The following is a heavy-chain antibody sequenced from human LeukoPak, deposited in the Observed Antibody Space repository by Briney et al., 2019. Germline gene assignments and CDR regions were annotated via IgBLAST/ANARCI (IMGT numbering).Heavy chain of an antibody. Sequence: GESLKISCEAFGYSFTGHWIGWVRQMPGRGLEFMGTIYPGDSDTRYSPSFEGRVSISVDKSINTAYLQWGGLKASDTAMYYCARYGKSGTYSHGFDVWGQGTMVIVSS. CDR2: IYPGDSDT. D-gene: IGHD3-10*01. CDR3: ARYGKSGTYSHGFDV. J-gene: IGHJ3*01. V-gene: IGHV5-51*01. CDR1: GYSFTGHW.